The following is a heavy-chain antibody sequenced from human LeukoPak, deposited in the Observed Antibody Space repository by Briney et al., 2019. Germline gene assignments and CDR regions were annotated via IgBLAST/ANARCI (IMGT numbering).Heavy chain of an antibody. Sequence: GGSLRLSCAASGFTFSSYSMNWVRQAPGKGLEWVSSISSSSSYIYYADSVKGRFTISRDNAKNSLYLQMNSLRAEDTAVYYCARVLAYYGSGSPLDYWGQGTLVTVSS. V-gene: IGHV3-21*01. CDR2: ISSSSSYI. J-gene: IGHJ4*02. CDR3: ARVLAYYGSGSPLDY. CDR1: GFTFSSYS. D-gene: IGHD3-10*01.